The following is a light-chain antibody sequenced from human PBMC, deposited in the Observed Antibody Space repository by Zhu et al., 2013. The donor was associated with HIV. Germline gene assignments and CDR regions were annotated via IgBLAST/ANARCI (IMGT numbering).Light chain of an antibody. CDR2: EGS. CDR1: SSDVGSYNV. J-gene: IGLJ1*01. Sequence: QSALTQPASVSGSPGQSITISCTGTSSDVGSYNVVSWYQQHPGKAPKLMIYEGSKRPSGVSNRFSGSKSGNTASLTISGLQAEDEADYYCSSYTSSSTHYVFGTGTKVTVL. V-gene: IGLV2-14*02. CDR3: SSYTSSSTHYV.